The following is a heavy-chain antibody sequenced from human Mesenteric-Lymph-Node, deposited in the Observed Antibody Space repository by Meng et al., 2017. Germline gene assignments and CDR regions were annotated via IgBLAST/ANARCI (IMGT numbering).Heavy chain of an antibody. CDR1: GFTFGDYA. CDR2: IRSKAYGGTT. CDR3: ARGGTIDS. Sequence: GGSLRLSCTASGFTFGDYAMSWFRQAPGKGLEWVGFIRSKAYGGTTEYAASVKGRFTISRDDSKNSLYLQMNSLKIEDTAVHYCARGGTIDSWGQGTLVTVSS. J-gene: IGHJ4*02. V-gene: IGHV3-49*03.